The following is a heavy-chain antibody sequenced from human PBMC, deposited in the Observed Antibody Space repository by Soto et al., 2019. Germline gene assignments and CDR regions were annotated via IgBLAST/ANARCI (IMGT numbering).Heavy chain of an antibody. J-gene: IGHJ4*02. Sequence: EVQLVESGGGLVKPGESLRLSCAASGLTLTNVFMNWVRQAPGKGLEWVGRIKSKTDGGTTDYAAPVRGRFTISRDDSKNTLYLQMTSLKTEDTAVYYCSYGEDYYFDYWGQGTLVTVSS. V-gene: IGHV3-15*07. CDR1: GLTLTNVF. CDR3: SYGEDYYFDY. D-gene: IGHD3-10*01. CDR2: IKSKTDGGTT.